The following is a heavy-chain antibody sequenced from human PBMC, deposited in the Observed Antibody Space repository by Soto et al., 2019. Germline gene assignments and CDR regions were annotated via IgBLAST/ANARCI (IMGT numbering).Heavy chain of an antibody. J-gene: IGHJ5*02. D-gene: IGHD1-7*01. Sequence: SETLSLTCTVSGGSVRDGSYYWAWLRQPPGKGLEWIGHIYHSRSTIYNPSLKSRVTISIDTSKSQFSLNLNSMTAADTSVYYWAGYNWNYCFDPWGQGTLVTVSS. CDR3: AGYNWNYCFDP. CDR1: GGSVRDGSYY. V-gene: IGHV4-61*01. CDR2: IYHSRST.